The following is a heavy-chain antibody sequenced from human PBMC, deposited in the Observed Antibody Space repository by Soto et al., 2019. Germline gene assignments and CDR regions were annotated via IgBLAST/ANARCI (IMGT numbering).Heavy chain of an antibody. CDR1: GGSISSSNW. V-gene: IGHV4-4*02. Sequence: ASETLSLTCAVSGGSISSSNWWSWVRQPPGRGLEWIGEIYHSGSTNYNPSLKSRVTISVDKSKNQFSLKLSSVTAADTAVYYCARSSTDYDFLTETENSYYHGMDVWGQGPTVNAS. J-gene: IGHJ6*02. CDR3: ARSSTDYDFLTETENSYYHGMDV. D-gene: IGHD3-9*01. CDR2: IYHSGST.